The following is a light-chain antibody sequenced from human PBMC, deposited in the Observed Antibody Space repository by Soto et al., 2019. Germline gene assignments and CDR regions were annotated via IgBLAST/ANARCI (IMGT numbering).Light chain of an antibody. CDR2: SND. Sequence: QSVLTQPPSASGTPGQSVTISCSGSSSNIGDNTVNWYQQLPGTAPKLLIYSNDQRSSGAPDRFSGSKSGTSASLAISGLQSEDEADYYCAVWDDSLDGVVFGGGTQLTVL. CDR1: SSNIGDNT. J-gene: IGLJ2*01. CDR3: AVWDDSLDGVV. V-gene: IGLV1-44*01.